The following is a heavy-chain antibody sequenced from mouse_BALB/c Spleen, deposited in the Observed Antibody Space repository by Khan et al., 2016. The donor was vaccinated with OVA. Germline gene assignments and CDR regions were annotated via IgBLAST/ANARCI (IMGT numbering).Heavy chain of an antibody. CDR1: GFTFSDYG. V-gene: IGHV5-15*02. Sequence: EVELVESGGGLVQPGGSRKLSCAASGFTFSDYGLAWVRQAPGKGPEWVAFISSLAYSIYYADTVTGRSTISRENAKNTLYMEMSSLRSEDTAMYYCGRSWAMDYWGQGTSVTVSS. J-gene: IGHJ4*01. CDR3: GRSWAMDY. CDR2: ISSLAYSI.